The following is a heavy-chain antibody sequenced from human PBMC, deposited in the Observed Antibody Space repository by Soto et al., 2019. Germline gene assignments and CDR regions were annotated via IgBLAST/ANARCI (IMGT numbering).Heavy chain of an antibody. Sequence: ASVKVSCKASGYTFTSYGISWVRQAPGQGLEWMGWMNPNSGNTGYAQKFQGRVTMTRNTSISTAYMGLSSLRSEDTAVYYCASYELERDYMDVWGKGTTVTVSS. CDR1: GYTFTSYG. CDR2: MNPNSGNT. J-gene: IGHJ6*03. V-gene: IGHV1-8*02. D-gene: IGHD3-3*01. CDR3: ASYELERDYMDV.